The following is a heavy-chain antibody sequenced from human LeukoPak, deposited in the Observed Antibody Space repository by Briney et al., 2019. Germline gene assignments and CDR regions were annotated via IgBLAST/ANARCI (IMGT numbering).Heavy chain of an antibody. CDR3: ARRHYYDFWSGRENSFDY. CDR1: GYTFTSYG. Sequence: GASVKVSCKASGYTFTSYGINWVRQAAGQGLEWMGWMNPNSGNTGYAQKFQGRATITRNTSITTAYMELSSLRSEDTAVYYCARRHYYDFWSGRENSFDYWGQGTLVTVSS. CDR2: MNPNSGNT. D-gene: IGHD3-3*01. J-gene: IGHJ4*02. V-gene: IGHV1-8*03.